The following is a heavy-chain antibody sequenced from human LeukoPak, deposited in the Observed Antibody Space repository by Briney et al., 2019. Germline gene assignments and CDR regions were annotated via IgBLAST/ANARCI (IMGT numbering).Heavy chain of an antibody. D-gene: IGHD3-10*01. CDR3: ARGGGALDY. Sequence: SQTLSLTCAISGDSVSSNIAGWNWIGQSPSRGLEWLGRTYYRSKWNNDYAVSVKSRITINPDTSKNQFSLQLNSVTPEDTAVYYCARGGGALDYWGQGTLLTVSS. CDR1: GDSVSSNIAG. CDR2: TYYRSKWNN. V-gene: IGHV6-1*01. J-gene: IGHJ4*02.